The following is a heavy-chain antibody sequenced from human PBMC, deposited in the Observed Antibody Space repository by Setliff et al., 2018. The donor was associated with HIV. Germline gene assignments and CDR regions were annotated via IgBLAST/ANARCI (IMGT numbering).Heavy chain of an antibody. CDR2: IHTSGNT. V-gene: IGHV4-38-2*02. D-gene: IGHD6-19*01. J-gene: IGHJ5*02. CDR3: ARGRTQWPNYNYFDP. CDR1: GYPISSGYY. Sequence: SETLSLTCTVSGYPISSGYYWGWIRQPPGKGLQWIGRIHTSGNTNYNPSLKSRVTISVDTSKSQFSLKLSSLTAADTAVYYCARGRTQWPNYNYFDPWGLGTLVTVSS.